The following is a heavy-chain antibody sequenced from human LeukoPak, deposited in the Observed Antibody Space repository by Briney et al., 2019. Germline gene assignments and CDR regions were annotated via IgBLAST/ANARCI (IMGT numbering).Heavy chain of an antibody. CDR1: GGSISSSTFY. Sequence: SETLSLTCTVSGGSISSSTFYWGWIRQPPGKGLEWIGSIFSGGSTYYNPSLKSRVTIYVDTSKNHFSLKLSSVTAADTAVYCCAREGVAVAGTNSCDYWGQGTLVTVSS. J-gene: IGHJ4*02. CDR2: IFSGGST. D-gene: IGHD6-19*01. V-gene: IGHV4-39*02. CDR3: AREGVAVAGTNSCDY.